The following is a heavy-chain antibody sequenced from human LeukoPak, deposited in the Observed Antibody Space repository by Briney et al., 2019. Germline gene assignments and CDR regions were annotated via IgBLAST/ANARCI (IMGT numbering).Heavy chain of an antibody. D-gene: IGHD2-15*01. CDR1: GYSFSNYW. CDR3: ARRSGSGGDHPDC. Sequence: GESLKISCKGSGYSFSNYWIAWVRQMPGKGLEWMAMIYPGDSDTRYSPSFQGQVTISADKSISTAYLQWSSLKASDTAIYYCARRSGSGGDHPDCWGQGTLVTVSS. J-gene: IGHJ4*02. V-gene: IGHV5-51*01. CDR2: IYPGDSDT.